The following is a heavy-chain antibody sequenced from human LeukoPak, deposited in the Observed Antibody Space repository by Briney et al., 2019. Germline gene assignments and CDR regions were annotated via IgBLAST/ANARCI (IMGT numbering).Heavy chain of an antibody. CDR2: IYNRGST. J-gene: IGHJ5*02. CDR3: ARDSGTTGEVKFDP. CDR1: GGSISSYY. V-gene: IGHV4-4*07. D-gene: IGHD3-10*01. Sequence: SETLSLTCTVSGGSISSYYWSWIRQPAGKGLEGIGRIYNRGSTTYNPSLKSRVTMSVDTSKNQFSLKLSSVTAADTAVYYCARDSGTTGEVKFDPWGQGTLVTVSS.